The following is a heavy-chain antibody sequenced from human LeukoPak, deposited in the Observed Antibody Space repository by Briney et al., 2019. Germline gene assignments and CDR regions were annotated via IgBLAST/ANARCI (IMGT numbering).Heavy chain of an antibody. CDR2: IYPGDSDT. D-gene: IGHD6-19*01. J-gene: IGHJ4*02. CDR1: GYSFTSYW. Sequence: GESLEISCKGSGYSFTSYWIGWVRQMPGEGLEWMGIIYPGDSDTSYNPSFQGRVTVSADKSITAAYLEWSSLKASDTAMYYCARHAAVAPTYYFDYWGQGTLVTVSS. CDR3: ARHAAVAPTYYFDY. V-gene: IGHV5-51*01.